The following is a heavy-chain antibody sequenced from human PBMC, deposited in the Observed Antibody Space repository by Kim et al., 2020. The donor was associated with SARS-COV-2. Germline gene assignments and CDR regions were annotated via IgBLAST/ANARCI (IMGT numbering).Heavy chain of an antibody. V-gene: IGHV3-48*02. D-gene: IGHD6-13*01. CDR1: GFTFSSYS. CDR3: ARDGHSSSWYPEWFDP. CDR2: ISSSSSTI. Sequence: GGSLRLSCAAPGFTFSSYSMNWVRQAPGKGLEWVSYISSSSSTIYYADSVKGRFTISRDNAKNSLYLQMNSLRDEDTAVYYCARDGHSSSWYPEWFDPWGQGTLVTVSS. J-gene: IGHJ5*02.